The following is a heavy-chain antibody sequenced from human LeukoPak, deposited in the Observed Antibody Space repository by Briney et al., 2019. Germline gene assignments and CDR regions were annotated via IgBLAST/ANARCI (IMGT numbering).Heavy chain of an antibody. CDR1: GFTFSSYA. J-gene: IGHJ6*02. Sequence: GGSLRLSCAASGFTFSSYAMSWVRQAPGKGLEWVSAISGSGGSTYYADSVKGRFTISRDNSKNTLYLQMNSLRAEDTAVYYCATAYYDILTGYYFGGNYGMDVWGQGTTVTVSS. D-gene: IGHD3-9*01. V-gene: IGHV3-23*01. CDR2: ISGSGGST. CDR3: ATAYYDILTGYYFGGNYGMDV.